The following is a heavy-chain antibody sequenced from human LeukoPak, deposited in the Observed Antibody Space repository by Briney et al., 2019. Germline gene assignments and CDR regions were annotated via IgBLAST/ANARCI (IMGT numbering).Heavy chain of an antibody. CDR1: GFTFSDYY. CDR3: ARDSSGSYPRSGFFGY. CDR2: ISSSGSTI. D-gene: IGHD1-26*01. Sequence: GGSLRLSCAASGFTFSDYYMSWIRQAPGKGLEWVSYISSSGSTIYYADSVKGRFTISRDNAKNSLYLQMNSLRAGDTAVYYCARDSSGSYPRSGFFGYWGQGTLVTVSS. V-gene: IGHV3-11*04. J-gene: IGHJ4*02.